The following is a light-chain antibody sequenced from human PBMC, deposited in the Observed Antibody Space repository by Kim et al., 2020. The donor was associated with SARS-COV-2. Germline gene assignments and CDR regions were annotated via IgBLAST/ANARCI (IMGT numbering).Light chain of an antibody. Sequence: SYELTQPPSVSVSPGQTATIPCSGNKLGDKYACWYQQRPGQSPVLVLYQDNKRPSGIPERFSGSNSANTATLTISGTQAMDEADYYCQAWDSSTEDALFGGGTQLTVL. CDR1: KLGDKY. CDR3: QAWDSSTEDAL. V-gene: IGLV3-1*01. J-gene: IGLJ2*01. CDR2: QDN.